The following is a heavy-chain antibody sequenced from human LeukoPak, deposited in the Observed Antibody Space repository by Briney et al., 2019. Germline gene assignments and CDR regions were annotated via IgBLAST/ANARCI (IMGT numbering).Heavy chain of an antibody. D-gene: IGHD3-22*01. CDR2: ISNSGGAM. CDR3: ARAGDISGYYLYFGY. CDR1: GFTFSDYY. J-gene: IGHJ4*02. Sequence: GGSLRHSCAASGFTFSDYYMSWIRQAPGKGLEWVSYISNSGGAMYYADSVKGRFTISRDNAKNSLFLQMNSLRAEDTAVYYCARAGDISGYYLYFGYWGQGALVTVSS. V-gene: IGHV3-11*01.